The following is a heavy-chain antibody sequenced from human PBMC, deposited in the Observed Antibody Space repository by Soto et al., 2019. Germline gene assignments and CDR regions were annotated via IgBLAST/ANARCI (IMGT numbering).Heavy chain of an antibody. CDR2: IYYSGST. CDR1: GGSISSGGYY. Sequence: SETLSLTCTVSGGSISSGGYYWSWIRQHPGKGLEWIGYIYYSGSTYYNPSLKSRVTISVDTSKNQFSLKLSSVTAADTAVYYCASTPGRTRVRGIPDAGGYWGQGTLVTVSS. V-gene: IGHV4-31*03. J-gene: IGHJ4*02. D-gene: IGHD6-13*01. CDR3: ASTPGRTRVRGIPDAGGY.